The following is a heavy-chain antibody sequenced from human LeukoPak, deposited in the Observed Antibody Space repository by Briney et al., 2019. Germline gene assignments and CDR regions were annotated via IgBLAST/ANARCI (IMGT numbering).Heavy chain of an antibody. CDR3: AKARPRVSFDY. J-gene: IGHJ4*02. CDR2: ISYDGSNK. Sequence: GGSLRLSCAASGFTFSSYGMHWVRQAPGKGLEWVAVISYDGSNKYYADSVKGRFTISRDNSKNTLYLQMNSLRAEDTAVYCCAKARPRVSFDYWGQGTLVTVSS. V-gene: IGHV3-30*18. CDR1: GFTFSSYG. D-gene: IGHD5/OR15-5a*01.